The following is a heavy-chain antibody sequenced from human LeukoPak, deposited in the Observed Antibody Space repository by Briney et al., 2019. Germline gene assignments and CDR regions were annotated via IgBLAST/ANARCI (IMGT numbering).Heavy chain of an antibody. V-gene: IGHV3-23*01. Sequence: PGGSLRLSCAASGFTFSSYAMGWVRQAPGKGLEWVSSISGSGGSTNYADSVKGLFTISRDNSKNTLYLQMNSLRAEDTAVYYCGRGGYCSGGTCYRFNAFDIWGQGTTVTVSS. CDR3: GRGGYCSGGTCYRFNAFDI. CDR1: GFTFSSYA. D-gene: IGHD2-15*01. J-gene: IGHJ3*02. CDR2: ISGSGGST.